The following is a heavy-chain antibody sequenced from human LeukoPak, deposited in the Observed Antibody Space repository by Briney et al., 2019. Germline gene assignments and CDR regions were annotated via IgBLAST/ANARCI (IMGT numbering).Heavy chain of an antibody. D-gene: IGHD1-26*01. CDR3: ARAEVGATIGWFDP. Sequence: ASVKVSCKASGYTFTGYYMHWVRQAPGQGLEWMGWINPNSGGTNYAQKFQGRVTITADKSTSTAYMELSSLRSEDTAVYYCARAEVGATIGWFDPWGQGTLVTVSS. J-gene: IGHJ5*02. CDR2: INPNSGGT. CDR1: GYTFTGYY. V-gene: IGHV1-2*02.